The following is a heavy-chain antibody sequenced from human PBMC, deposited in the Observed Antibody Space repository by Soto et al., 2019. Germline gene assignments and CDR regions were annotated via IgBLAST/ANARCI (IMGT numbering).Heavy chain of an antibody. CDR2: INAATGNT. D-gene: IGHD4-17*01. V-gene: IGHV1-3*01. Sequence: HVEIVQSGAEVKMPGASVNVSCKSSGYNFTNHAMHWVRQAPGQRLEWLGWINAATGNTQYSQRFQDRLIIIRGTSASTASMELSSLRSEDMAVYYCVRGAARRPPVTRAFDLWGRGTFVTVSS. J-gene: IGHJ3*01. CDR1: GYNFTNHA. CDR3: VRGAARRPPVTRAFDL.